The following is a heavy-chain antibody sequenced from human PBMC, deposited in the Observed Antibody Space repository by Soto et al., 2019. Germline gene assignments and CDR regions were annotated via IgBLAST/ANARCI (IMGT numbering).Heavy chain of an antibody. CDR3: AKDTTVVVVAKNDY. CDR2: ISGSGGST. CDR1: GFTFSSYA. Sequence: PGGSLRLSCAASGFTFSSYAMSWVRQAPGKGLEWVSAISGSGGSTYYADSVKGRFTISRDNSKNTLYLQMNSLRAEDTAVYYCAKDTTVVVVAKNDYWGQGTLVTVSS. J-gene: IGHJ4*02. D-gene: IGHD2-15*01. V-gene: IGHV3-23*01.